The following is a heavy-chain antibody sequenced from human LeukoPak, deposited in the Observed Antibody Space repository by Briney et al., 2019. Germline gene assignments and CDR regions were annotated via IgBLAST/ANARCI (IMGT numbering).Heavy chain of an antibody. CDR1: GFSFSSSA. CDR3: ARDGDGVVVDAFDI. V-gene: IGHV3-30*02. Sequence: GGSLRLSCAASGFSFSSSAMHWVRQAPGKGLDWVAFIHYDGNNKYYADSVKGRFTISRDNAKNSLYLQMNSLRAEDTAVYYCARDGDGVVVDAFDIWGQGTMVTVSS. D-gene: IGHD2-15*01. J-gene: IGHJ3*02. CDR2: IHYDGNNK.